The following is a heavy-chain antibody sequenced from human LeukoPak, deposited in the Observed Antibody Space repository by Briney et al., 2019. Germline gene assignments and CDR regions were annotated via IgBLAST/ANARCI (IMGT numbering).Heavy chain of an antibody. CDR1: GFTFSSYR. CDR3: ARDNHGDYDAFDI. CDR2: ISSSSTYI. D-gene: IGHD4-17*01. V-gene: IGHV3-21*01. Sequence: GGSLRLSCAASGFTFSSYRMTWVRQAPGKGLEWVSSISSSSTYIYYADSMKGRFTISRDNAKNSLYLQMYSLRAEDTAVYYCARDNHGDYDAFDIWGQGTMVTVSS. J-gene: IGHJ3*02.